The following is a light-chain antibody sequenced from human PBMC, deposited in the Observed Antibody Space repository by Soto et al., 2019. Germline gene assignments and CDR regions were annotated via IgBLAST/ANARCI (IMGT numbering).Light chain of an antibody. V-gene: IGLV2-14*01. CDR1: SSDVGGYNY. CDR2: EVS. J-gene: IGLJ2*01. CDR3: SSYTSSSTVV. Sequence: QSALTQPASVSGSPGQSITISCTGTSSDVGGYNYVSWYQQRPGKAPKLMIYEVSNRPSGGSNRFSGSKSGNTASLTISGLQAEDEADYYCSSYTSSSTVVFGGGTKVTVL.